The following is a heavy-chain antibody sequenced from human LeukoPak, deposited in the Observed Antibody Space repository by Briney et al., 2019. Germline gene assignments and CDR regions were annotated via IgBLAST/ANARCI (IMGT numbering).Heavy chain of an antibody. Sequence: PGGSLRLSCAASGFTFSSYSMNWVRRAPGKGLEWVSSISSSSSYIYYADSVKGRFTISRDNAKNSLYLQMNSLRAEDTAVYYCASRPDQPFDYWGQGTLVTVSS. CDR2: ISSSSSYI. CDR3: ASRPDQPFDY. D-gene: IGHD2-2*01. CDR1: GFTFSSYS. J-gene: IGHJ4*02. V-gene: IGHV3-21*01.